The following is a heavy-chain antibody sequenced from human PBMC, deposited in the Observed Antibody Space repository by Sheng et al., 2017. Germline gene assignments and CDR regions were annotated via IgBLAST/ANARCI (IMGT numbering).Heavy chain of an antibody. V-gene: IGHV4-38-2*02. CDR1: GYSISSGYY. Sequence: QVQLQESGPGLVKPLETLSLTCTVSGYSISSGYYWGWIRQPPGKGLEWIGSIYHSGSTYYNPSLKSRVTISVDTSKNQFSLKLSSVTAADTAVYYCARHPPSITIFADAFDIWGQGTMVTVSS. D-gene: IGHD3-9*01. CDR2: IYHSGST. J-gene: IGHJ3*02. CDR3: ARHPPSITIFADAFDI.